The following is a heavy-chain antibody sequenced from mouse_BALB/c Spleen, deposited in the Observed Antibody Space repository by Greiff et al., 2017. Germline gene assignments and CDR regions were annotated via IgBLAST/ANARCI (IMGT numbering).Heavy chain of an antibody. J-gene: IGHJ4*01. V-gene: IGHV1-7*01. CDR2: INPSTGYT. CDR3: ARPSFLALYYAMDY. CDR1: GYTFTSYW. Sequence: VQGVESGAELAKPGASVKMSCKASGYTFTSYWMHWVKQRPGQGLEWIGYINPSTGYTEYNQKFKDKATLTADKSSSTAYMQLSSLTSEDSAVYYCARPSFLALYYAMDYWGQGTSVTVSS.